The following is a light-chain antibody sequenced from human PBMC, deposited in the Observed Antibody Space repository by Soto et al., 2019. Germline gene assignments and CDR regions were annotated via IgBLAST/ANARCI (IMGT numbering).Light chain of an antibody. Sequence: QSVLTQPPSVSGSPGQSVTISCTGTSSDVGSYSRVSWYQQPPGTAPKLMIYEVSNRPSGVPDRFSGSKSGNTASLTISGLQAEDEADYYCSLYTSSSTDVFGTGTKGTVL. CDR3: SLYTSSSTDV. CDR1: SSDVGSYSR. CDR2: EVS. J-gene: IGLJ1*01. V-gene: IGLV2-18*01.